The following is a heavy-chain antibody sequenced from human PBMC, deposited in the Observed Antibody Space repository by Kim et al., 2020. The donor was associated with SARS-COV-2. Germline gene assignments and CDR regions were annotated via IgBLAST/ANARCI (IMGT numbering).Heavy chain of an antibody. D-gene: IGHD6-6*01. CDR3: ARGRLVYYGMDV. V-gene: IGHV4-34*01. Sequence: NYSPSLKSRVTISVDTSKTQFSLELISVTAADTAVYYCARGRLVYYGMDVWGQGTTVTVSS. J-gene: IGHJ6*02.